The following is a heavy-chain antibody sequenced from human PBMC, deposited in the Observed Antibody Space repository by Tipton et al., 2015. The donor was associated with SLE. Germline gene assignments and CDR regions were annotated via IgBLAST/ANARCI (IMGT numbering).Heavy chain of an antibody. V-gene: IGHV4-59*01. CDR1: GGSISSYY. D-gene: IGHD2-15*01. Sequence: LRLSCTVSGGSISSYYWSWIRQPPGKGLEWIGYIYYSGSTNYNPSLKSRVTISVDTSKNQFSLKLSPVTAADTAVYYCARVACSGGSCYSGYDAFDIWGQGTMVTVSS. CDR2: IYYSGST. CDR3: ARVACSGGSCYSGYDAFDI. J-gene: IGHJ3*02.